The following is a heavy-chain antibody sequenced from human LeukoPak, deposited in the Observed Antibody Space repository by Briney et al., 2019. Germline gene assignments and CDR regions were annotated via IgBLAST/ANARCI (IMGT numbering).Heavy chain of an antibody. D-gene: IGHD1-1*01. CDR1: GGSIRSYY. Sequence: ASETLSLTCTVSGGSIRSYYWSWIRQPPGKRLEWIGYIFHSGSTNYNPSLKSRVTISVDTSKNQFSLNLSSVTAADTAVYYCARGLERRPDDAFDIWGQGTMVTVSS. CDR3: ARGLERRPDDAFDI. V-gene: IGHV4-59*08. CDR2: IFHSGST. J-gene: IGHJ3*02.